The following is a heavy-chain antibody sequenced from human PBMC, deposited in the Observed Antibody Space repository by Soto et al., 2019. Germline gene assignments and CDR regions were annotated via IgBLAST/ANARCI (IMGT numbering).Heavy chain of an antibody. CDR3: ARVLYYGSGSYSPYGMDV. J-gene: IGHJ6*02. Sequence: QVQLVQSGAEVKKPGSSVKVSCKTSGVSFNNNGIGWVRQAPGHGLEWMGGVSPPFRTSNYARKSQGRISITADASTGTVNMELSSLKSEDTAQYYCARVLYYGSGSYSPYGMDVWGQGTTVTVSS. V-gene: IGHV1-69*01. D-gene: IGHD3-10*01. CDR1: GVSFNNNG. CDR2: VSPPFRTS.